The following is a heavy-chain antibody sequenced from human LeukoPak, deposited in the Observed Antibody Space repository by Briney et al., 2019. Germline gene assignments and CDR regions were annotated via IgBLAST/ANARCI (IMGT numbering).Heavy chain of an antibody. J-gene: IGHJ3*01. V-gene: IGHV4-34*01. Sequence: SETLSLTCAASGGSFFGYYWSWIRQSPGKGLEWIGEINHSGSTTYSPSLKSRVTISLDTSTKHFSLKLISVTAADTAVYYCARLPRNIAVVPAAMGFDFWGQGTIVTVSS. CDR3: ARLPRNIAVVPAAMGFDF. CDR1: GGSFFGYY. D-gene: IGHD2-2*01. CDR2: INHSGST.